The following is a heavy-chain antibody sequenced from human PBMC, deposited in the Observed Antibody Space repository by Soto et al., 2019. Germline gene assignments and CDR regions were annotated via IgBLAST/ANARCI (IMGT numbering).Heavy chain of an antibody. CDR1: GDSFSSYY. J-gene: IGHJ4*02. Sequence: SETLSLTCTVSGDSFSSYYGTWIRQPPGKRLEWVAYIFHTANTNYNPSLNSRVTISVHTSQNQFSLTLRSVTPADTAVYYCAALDGALDYWGPGTLVTVSS. V-gene: IGHV4-59*01. D-gene: IGHD3-10*01. CDR2: IFHTANT. CDR3: AALDGALDY.